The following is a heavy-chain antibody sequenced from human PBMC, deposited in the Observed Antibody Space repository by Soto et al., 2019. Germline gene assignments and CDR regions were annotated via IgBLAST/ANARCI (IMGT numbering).Heavy chain of an antibody. CDR3: ARDPGSSYGNI. D-gene: IGHD5-18*01. CDR1: GYTFTSYA. J-gene: IGHJ4*02. V-gene: IGHV1-3*01. CDR2: INAGNGNT. Sequence: GASVKVSCKASGYTFTSYAMNWVRQAPGQRLEWMGWINAGNGNTKYSQKFQGRVTITRDTSASTAYMELSSLRSEDTAVYYCARDPGSSYGNIWGQGILVTVSS.